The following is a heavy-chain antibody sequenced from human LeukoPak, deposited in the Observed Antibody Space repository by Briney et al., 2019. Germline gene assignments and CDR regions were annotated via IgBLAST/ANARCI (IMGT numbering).Heavy chain of an antibody. J-gene: IGHJ6*02. CDR2: ISYVGSNK. D-gene: IGHD4-17*01. V-gene: IGHV3-30*03. Sequence: GGSLRLSCAASGFTFSSYGMHWVRQAPGQGLEWVAVISYVGSNKYYAESVKGRFTISRDNSKNTLYLQMNSLRAEDMAVYYCATTPDYGDYSLVSYYYGMDVWGQGTTVTVSS. CDR1: GFTFSSYG. CDR3: ATTPDYGDYSLVSYYYGMDV.